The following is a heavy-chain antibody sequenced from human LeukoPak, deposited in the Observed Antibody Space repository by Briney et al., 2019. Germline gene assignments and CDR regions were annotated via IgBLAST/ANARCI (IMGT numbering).Heavy chain of an antibody. CDR2: IYYSGST. J-gene: IGHJ6*03. CDR1: GGSISSYY. V-gene: IGHV4-59*01. Sequence: SETLSLTCTVSGGSISSYYWSWIRQPPGKGLEWIGYIYYSGSTNYNPSLKSRVTISVDTSKNQLSLKLSSVTAADTAVYYCARDGVETGIYMDVWGKGTTVTVSS. CDR3: ARDGVETGIYMDV. D-gene: IGHD3-3*01.